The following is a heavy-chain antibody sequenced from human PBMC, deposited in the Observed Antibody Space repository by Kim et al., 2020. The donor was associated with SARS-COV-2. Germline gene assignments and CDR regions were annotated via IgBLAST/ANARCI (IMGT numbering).Heavy chain of an antibody. V-gene: IGHV3-11*01. D-gene: IGHD1-1*01. CDR1: GFIFSDYY. J-gene: IGHJ4*02. CDR3: SDWNY. CDR2: ISNNGKTK. Sequence: GGSLRLSCAASGFIFSDYYMNWIRQTPGKGLEWISYISNNGKTKYYADSVKGRFTIFRDNAKNLLFLQMDSLRAEDTAVYYCSDWNYWGQGTLVAVSS.